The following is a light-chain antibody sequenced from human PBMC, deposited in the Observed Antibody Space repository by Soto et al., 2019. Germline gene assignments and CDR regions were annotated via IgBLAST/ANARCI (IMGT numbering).Light chain of an antibody. V-gene: IGKV3-15*01. CDR1: QSVSSN. J-gene: IGKJ3*01. CDR2: GTF. Sequence: EIGMTQSPATLSVSPGETATLSCRASQSVSSNLAWYQQKPGQAPRLLIYGTFTRATGIPARFSGSGSGTEFTLTISSLQSEDFAVYYCQQYNSSPSTFGPGTKVDIK. CDR3: QQYNSSPST.